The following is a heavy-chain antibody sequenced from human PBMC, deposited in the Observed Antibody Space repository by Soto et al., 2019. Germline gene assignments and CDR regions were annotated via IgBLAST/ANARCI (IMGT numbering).Heavy chain of an antibody. CDR1: GFTFSSYA. CDR2: ISGSGGST. CDR3: AKDSDIVVVVAATFYGMDV. D-gene: IGHD2-15*01. Sequence: EVQLLESGGGLVQPGGSLRLSCAASGFTFSSYAMSWVRQAPGKGLEWVSAISGSGGSTYYADSVKGRFTISRGNSKNTLYLQMNSLRAEDTAVYYCAKDSDIVVVVAATFYGMDVWGQGTTVTVSS. V-gene: IGHV3-23*01. J-gene: IGHJ6*02.